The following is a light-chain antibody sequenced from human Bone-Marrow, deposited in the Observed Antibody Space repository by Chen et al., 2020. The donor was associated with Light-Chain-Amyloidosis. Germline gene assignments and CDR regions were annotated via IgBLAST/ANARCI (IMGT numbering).Light chain of an antibody. CDR1: SSDVGGYNY. V-gene: IGLV2-14*01. J-gene: IGLJ2*01. CDR3: SSYTSSSPVV. CDR2: DVS. Sequence: QSALTQPASVSGSPGQSIPISCTGNSSDVGGYNYGSWYQQHPGKAPKLMIYDVSNRPSGVSNRFSGSKSGNTASLSISGLQAEDEADYYCSSYTSSSPVVFGGGTKLTVL.